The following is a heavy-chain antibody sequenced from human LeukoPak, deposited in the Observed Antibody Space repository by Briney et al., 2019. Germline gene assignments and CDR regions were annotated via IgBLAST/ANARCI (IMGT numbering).Heavy chain of an antibody. CDR3: AKEGPDYLKSLDY. CDR2: IYSGGST. D-gene: IGHD2/OR15-2a*01. CDR1: GFTVSSNY. V-gene: IGHV3-53*01. Sequence: GGPLRLSCAASGFTVSSNYMSWVRQAPGKGLEWVSVIYSGGSTYYADSVKGRFTISRDNSKNTLYLQMNSLRAEDTAVYYCAKEGPDYLKSLDYWGQGTLVTVSS. J-gene: IGHJ4*02.